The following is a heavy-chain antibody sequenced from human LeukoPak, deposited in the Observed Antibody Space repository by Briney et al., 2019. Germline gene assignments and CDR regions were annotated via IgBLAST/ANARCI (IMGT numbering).Heavy chain of an antibody. Sequence: GGSLRLSCTASGFPFGDYALSWFRQAPGKGLEWVSFIRSKAYGGTTEYAASVKGRFTISRDDSKTIAYLQMNSLKTEDTAVYYCTRGRSYYDSRGYYLGYFDYWGQGTLVTVSS. CDR3: TRGRSYYDSRGYYLGYFDY. V-gene: IGHV3-49*03. CDR2: IRSKAYGGTT. D-gene: IGHD3-22*01. J-gene: IGHJ4*02. CDR1: GFPFGDYA.